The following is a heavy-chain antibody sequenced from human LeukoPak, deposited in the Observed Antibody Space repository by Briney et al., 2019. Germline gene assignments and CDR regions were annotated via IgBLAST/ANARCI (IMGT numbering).Heavy chain of an antibody. V-gene: IGHV3-23*01. D-gene: IGHD3-10*01. J-gene: IGHJ4*02. CDR3: AIHIYGSGSYYNVPLDY. CDR1: GFTFSSYA. CDR2: ISGSGGST. Sequence: GGSLRLSCAASGFTFSSYAMSWVRQAPGKGLEWVSAISGSGGSTYYADSVKGRFTISRDNSKNTLYLQMNSLRAEDTAVYYCAIHIYGSGSYYNVPLDYWGQGTLVTVSS.